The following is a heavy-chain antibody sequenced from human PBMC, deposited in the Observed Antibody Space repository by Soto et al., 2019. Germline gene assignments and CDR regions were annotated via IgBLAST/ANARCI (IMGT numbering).Heavy chain of an antibody. Sequence: ASVKVSCKTSGYTFSNYGITWVRQAPGQPLEWLGWISLYSDGTNYAQKFQGRVSMTTDTSTTTAYMELRSLRYEDRGVYYCARVVPGAEAWFGPWGQGTLVTVSS. J-gene: IGHJ5*02. CDR1: GYTFSNYG. D-gene: IGHD2-2*01. CDR3: ARVVPGAEAWFGP. V-gene: IGHV1-18*01. CDR2: ISLYSDGT.